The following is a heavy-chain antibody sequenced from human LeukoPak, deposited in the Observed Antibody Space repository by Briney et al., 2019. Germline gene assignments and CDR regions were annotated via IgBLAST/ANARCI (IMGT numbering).Heavy chain of an antibody. CDR1: GFTFSTFA. D-gene: IGHD2-8*02. CDR3: ATYRQVLLPFES. CDR2: IFPSGGEI. J-gene: IGHJ4*02. V-gene: IGHV3-23*01. Sequence: PGGSLRLSCEASGFTFSTFAMIWVRQPPGKGLELVSSIFPSGGEIHYADSVRGRFTISRDNSKSTLSLQMNSLRAEDTAIYYCATYRQVLLPFESWGQGTLVTVSS.